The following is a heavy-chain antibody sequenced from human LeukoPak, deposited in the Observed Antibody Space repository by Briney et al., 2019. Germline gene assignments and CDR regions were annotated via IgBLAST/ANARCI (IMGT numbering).Heavy chain of an antibody. D-gene: IGHD2-2*01. CDR1: GGTFSSYA. Sequence: SVKVSCKASGGTFSSYAISWVPHAPGQGLEWMGGVIPTFGTANYAQKFQGRITITADESTGTAYMGLCSLRSEDTTAYYCGPFDPTSWFDPWGQGTLVTVSS. V-gene: IGHV1-69*13. CDR2: VIPTFGTA. CDR3: GPFDPTSWFDP. J-gene: IGHJ5*02.